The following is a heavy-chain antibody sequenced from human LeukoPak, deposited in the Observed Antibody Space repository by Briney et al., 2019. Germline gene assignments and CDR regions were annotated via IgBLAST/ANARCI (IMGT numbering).Heavy chain of an antibody. CDR3: ARGYCSSNSCAFDY. CDR2: ISRII. J-gene: IGHJ4*02. V-gene: IGHV3-48*02. Sequence: GGSLRLSCAASGFTFSSYSMNWVRQAPGKGLEWVSYISRIISYADSVKGRFTISRDNAKNSLYLQMNSLRDEDSAVYYCARGYCSSNSCAFDYWGQGTLVTVSS. CDR1: GFTFSSYS. D-gene: IGHD2-2*01.